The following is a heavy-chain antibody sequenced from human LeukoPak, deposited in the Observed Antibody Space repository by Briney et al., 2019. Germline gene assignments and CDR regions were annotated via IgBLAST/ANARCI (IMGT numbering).Heavy chain of an antibody. CDR2: IYHSGST. CDR1: GGSISSGGYY. D-gene: IGHD3-3*01. V-gene: IGHV4-30-2*01. CDR3: ARSLPFLEWSAY. Sequence: SQTLSLTCTVSGGSISSGGYYWSWIRQPPGKGLEWIGYIYHSGSTYYNPSLKSRVTISVDTPKNQFSLKLSSVSAADTAVYYCARSLPFLEWSAYWGQGILVTVSS. J-gene: IGHJ4*02.